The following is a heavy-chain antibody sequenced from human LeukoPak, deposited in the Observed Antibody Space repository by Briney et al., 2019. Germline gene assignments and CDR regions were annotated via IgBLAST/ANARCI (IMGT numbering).Heavy chain of an antibody. CDR1: GFTVSSNY. CDR2: IYSGGST. J-gene: IGHJ6*03. CDR3: ARAPGGYMDV. V-gene: IGHV3-53*01. Sequence: GGSLRLSCAASGFTVSSNYMSWVRQAPWKGLEWVSVIYSGGSTYYADSVKGRFTISRDNSKNTLYLQMSSLRAEDTAVYYCARAPGGYMDVWGKGTTVTVSS.